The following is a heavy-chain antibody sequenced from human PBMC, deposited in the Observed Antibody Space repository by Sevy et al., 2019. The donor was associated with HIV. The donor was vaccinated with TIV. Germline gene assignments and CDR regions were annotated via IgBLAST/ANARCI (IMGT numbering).Heavy chain of an antibody. J-gene: IGHJ5*02. CDR3: ARGMSVVATGGVWFDP. CDR1: GYTFASYG. CDR2: ISNFNSNR. V-gene: IGHV1-18*01. Sequence: ASVKVSCKASGYTFASYGITWVRQAPGQGLEWMGWISNFNSNRKSAQKFQDRLTLTTDTSTSTAFMELTSLRTDDTAVYYCARGMSVVATGGVWFDPWGQGTPVTVSS. D-gene: IGHD5-12*01.